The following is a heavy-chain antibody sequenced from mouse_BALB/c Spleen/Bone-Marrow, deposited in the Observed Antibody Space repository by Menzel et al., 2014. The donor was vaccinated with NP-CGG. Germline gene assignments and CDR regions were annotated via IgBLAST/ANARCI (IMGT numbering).Heavy chain of an antibody. V-gene: IGHV1S81*02. Sequence: VQLQQSGAGLVKPGASVKLSCKASGYTFTSYWMHWVKQRPGQGLEWIGEIDPSTGRTDYNKKFKSQATLTVDKSSSTAYMHLSSLTSEDSAVYYCARINGYDYWGQGTTLTVSS. J-gene: IGHJ2*01. CDR2: IDPSTGRT. CDR3: ARINGYDY. D-gene: IGHD2-2*01. CDR1: GYTFTSYW.